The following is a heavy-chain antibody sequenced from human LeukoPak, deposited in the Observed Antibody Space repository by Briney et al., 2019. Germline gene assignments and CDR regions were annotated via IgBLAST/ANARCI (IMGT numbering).Heavy chain of an antibody. CDR2: ISYDGSNK. CDR3: ARVGVVAATTYYYYGMDV. Sequence: PGRSLRLSCAASGFTFSSYAMHWVRQAPGKGLEWQAVISYDGSNKYYADSVKGRFTISRDNSKNTLYLQMNSLRAEDTAVYYCARVGVVAATTYYYYGMDVWGKGTTVTVSS. D-gene: IGHD2-15*01. J-gene: IGHJ6*04. CDR1: GFTFSSYA. V-gene: IGHV3-30*04.